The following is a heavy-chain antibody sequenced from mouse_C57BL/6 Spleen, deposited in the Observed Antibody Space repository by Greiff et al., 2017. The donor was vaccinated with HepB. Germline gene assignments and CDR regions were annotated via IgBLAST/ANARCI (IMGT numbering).Heavy chain of an antibody. CDR1: GFTFSSYG. D-gene: IGHD2-5*01. CDR2: ISSGGSYT. Sequence: EVKLMESGGDLVKPGGSLKLSCAASGFTFSSYGMSWVRQTPDKRLEWVATISSGGSYTYYPASVKGRFTISRDNAKNTLYLQMSSLKSEDTAMYYCARDDSNGYYFDYWGQGTTLTVSS. V-gene: IGHV5-6*01. CDR3: ARDDSNGYYFDY. J-gene: IGHJ2*01.